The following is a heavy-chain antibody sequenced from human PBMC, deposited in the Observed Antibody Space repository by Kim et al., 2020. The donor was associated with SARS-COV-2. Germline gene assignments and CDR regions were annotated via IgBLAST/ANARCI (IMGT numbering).Heavy chain of an antibody. V-gene: IGHV4-61*01. CDR1: GGSVSSGSYY. J-gene: IGHJ6*01. CDR2: IYYSGST. Sequence: SETLSLTCTVSGGSVSSGSYYWSWIRQPPGKGLEWIGYIYYSGSTNYNPSLKSRVTISVDTSKNQFSLKLSSVTAADTAVYYCARDLPVYDFRSGVYYY. CDR3: ARDLPVYDFRSGVYYY. D-gene: IGHD3-3*01.